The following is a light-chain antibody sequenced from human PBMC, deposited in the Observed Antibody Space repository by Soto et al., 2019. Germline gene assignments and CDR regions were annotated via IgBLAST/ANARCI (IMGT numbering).Light chain of an antibody. Sequence: EIVMTQSPATLSLSPGERAALSCRASQSINSELAWYQQKPGQPRRLLIYGASTRATGVPARFPGSESGSEFTLTISGLQSEDFAVYYCQKGHNWPLTFGQGTRLEI. CDR3: QKGHNWPLT. CDR1: QSINSE. V-gene: IGKV3-15*01. CDR2: GAS. J-gene: IGKJ2*01.